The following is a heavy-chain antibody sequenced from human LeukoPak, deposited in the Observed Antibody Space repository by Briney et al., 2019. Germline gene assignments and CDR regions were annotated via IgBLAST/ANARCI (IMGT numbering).Heavy chain of an antibody. Sequence: ASVKVSCKASGYSFTGYYIYWVRQAPGQGLEWMGRIHPNNGDTNYAQKFQGRVTMTRDTSINIAYMELSRLRSDDTAIYYCVRDLSGITTTSRGDDYWGQGTLVTVSS. CDR2: IHPNNGDT. CDR1: GYSFTGYY. J-gene: IGHJ4*02. V-gene: IGHV1-2*06. CDR3: VRDLSGITTTSRGDDY. D-gene: IGHD1-20*01.